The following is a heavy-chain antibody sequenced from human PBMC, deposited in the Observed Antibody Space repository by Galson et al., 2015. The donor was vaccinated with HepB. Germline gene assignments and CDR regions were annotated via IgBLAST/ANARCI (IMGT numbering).Heavy chain of an antibody. V-gene: IGHV5-10-1*01. CDR3: ARHFNRGFDY. Sequence: QSGAEVKKPGESLRISCKGSGYSLTSYWISWVRQTPGKGLEWMGRIDPSDSFTEYSPSFQGHVTISIDTSINTAFLQWNSLKASDTAMYYCARHFNRGFDYWGQGTLVTVSS. CDR1: GYSLTSYW. J-gene: IGHJ4*02. D-gene: IGHD2/OR15-2a*01. CDR2: IDPSDSFT.